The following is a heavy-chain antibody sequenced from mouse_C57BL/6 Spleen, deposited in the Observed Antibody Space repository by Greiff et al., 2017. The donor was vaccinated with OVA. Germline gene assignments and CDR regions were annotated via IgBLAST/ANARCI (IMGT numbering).Heavy chain of an antibody. J-gene: IGHJ4*01. CDR1: GFTFTDYY. CDR2: IRNKANGYTT. CDR3: ARYWTGRGAMDY. V-gene: IGHV7-3*01. Sequence: VQLKESGGGLVQPGGSLSLSCAASGFTFTDYYMSWVRQPPGKALEWLGFIRNKANGYTTEYSASVTGRFTISRDNSQSILYLQMNALGAEDSATDYCARYWTGRGAMDYWGQGTSVTVSS. D-gene: IGHD4-1*01.